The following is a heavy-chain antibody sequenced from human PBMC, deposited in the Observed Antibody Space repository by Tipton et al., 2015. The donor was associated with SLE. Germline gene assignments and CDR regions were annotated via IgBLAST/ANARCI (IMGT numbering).Heavy chain of an antibody. Sequence: SLRLSCAASGFTFSSHWTHWVRQAPGKGLVWISRISRDGSTTYYTDSVKGRFTISRDNAKNTVYLQMNSLSGDDTAVYYCGRGVYSESSVGMDVWGQGTTVTVSS. CDR1: GFTFSSHW. V-gene: IGHV3-74*01. J-gene: IGHJ6*02. D-gene: IGHD6-19*01. CDR3: GRGVYSESSVGMDV. CDR2: ISRDGSTT.